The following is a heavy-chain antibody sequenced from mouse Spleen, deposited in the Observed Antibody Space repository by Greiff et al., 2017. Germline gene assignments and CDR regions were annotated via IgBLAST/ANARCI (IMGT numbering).Heavy chain of an antibody. CDR2: ISSGSSTI. V-gene: IGHV5-17*01. Sequence: EVKLMESGGGLVKPGGSLKLSCAASGFTFSDYGMHWVRQAPEKGLEWVAYISSGSSTIYYADTVKGRFTISRDNAKNTLFLQMTSLRSEDTAMYYCARSYRSAWFAYWGQGTLVTVSA. CDR1: GFTFSDYG. D-gene: IGHD2-14*01. J-gene: IGHJ3*01. CDR3: ARSYRSAWFAY.